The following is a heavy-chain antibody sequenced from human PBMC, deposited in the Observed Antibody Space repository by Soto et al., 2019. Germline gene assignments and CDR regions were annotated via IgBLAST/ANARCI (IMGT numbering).Heavy chain of an antibody. V-gene: IGHV1-18*01. Sequence: VKLSCKASGYTFTSYGISWVRQPPGQGLEWMGWISAYNGNTNYAQKLQGGVTMTTDTSTSTAYMELRSLRSDDTAVYYCASQDQYYYGSGSYHPFDPWGQGTLVTVSS. CDR2: ISAYNGNT. J-gene: IGHJ5*02. CDR1: GYTFTSYG. D-gene: IGHD3-10*01. CDR3: ASQDQYYYGSGSYHPFDP.